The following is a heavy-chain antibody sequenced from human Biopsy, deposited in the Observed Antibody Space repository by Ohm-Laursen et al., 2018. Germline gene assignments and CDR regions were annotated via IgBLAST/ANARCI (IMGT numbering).Heavy chain of an antibody. CDR2: IYTSGST. CDR1: GGSISSYY. D-gene: IGHD1-26*01. V-gene: IGHV4-4*07. Sequence: SQTLSLTCTVSGGSISSYYWNWIRQPAGKGLEWIGRIYTSGSTNFNPPLKSRVTISADTSKNQFSVRLNSVTAADTAVYYCARHAPSYSGSYWRYFDLWGRGTLVTVSS. J-gene: IGHJ2*01. CDR3: ARHAPSYSGSYWRYFDL.